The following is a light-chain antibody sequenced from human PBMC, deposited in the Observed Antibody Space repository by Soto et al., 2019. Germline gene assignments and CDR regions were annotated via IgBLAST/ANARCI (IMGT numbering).Light chain of an antibody. V-gene: IGLV1-51*02. J-gene: IGLJ1*01. Sequence: QSALAQPPSVSAAPGQKVTMSCSGSSSNIGKYYVSWHQQLPGTAPKLLIYENDKRPSGIPDRFSGSKSGTSATLGITGLQTGDEADYYCGTWDSSLTTSVFGTGTKVTVL. CDR2: END. CDR3: GTWDSSLTTSV. CDR1: SSNIGKYY.